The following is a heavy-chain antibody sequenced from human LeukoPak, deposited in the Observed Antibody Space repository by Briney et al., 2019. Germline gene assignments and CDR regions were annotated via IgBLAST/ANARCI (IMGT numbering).Heavy chain of an antibody. D-gene: IGHD6-13*01. J-gene: IGHJ4*02. CDR3: ARTSYSSSWYSDY. V-gene: IGHV4-39*07. CDR1: GGSISSSSYY. CDR2: IYYSGST. Sequence: PSETLSLTCTVSGGSISSSSYYWGWIRQPPGKGLEWIGSIYYSGSTYYNPSLKSRVTISVDTSKNQFSLKLSSVTAADTAVYYCARTSYSSSWYSDYWGQGTLVAVSS.